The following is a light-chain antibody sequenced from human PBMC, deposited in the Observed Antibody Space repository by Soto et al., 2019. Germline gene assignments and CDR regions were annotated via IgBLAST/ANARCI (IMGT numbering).Light chain of an antibody. J-gene: IGLJ2*01. CDR1: SSNVGRNT. V-gene: IGLV1-44*01. CDR3: AAWVDSLNAVV. Sequence: QSVLTQPPSASGTPGQRVTISCSGSSSNVGRNTVNWYQQLPGTASKLFIYSNNQRPTRVPDRFSGSKSGTSASLAISGLQSEDEADYYCAAWVDSLNAVVFRGGTKLTVL. CDR2: SNN.